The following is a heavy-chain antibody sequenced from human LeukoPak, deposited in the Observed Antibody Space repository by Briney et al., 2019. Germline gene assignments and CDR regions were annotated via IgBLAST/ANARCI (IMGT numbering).Heavy chain of an antibody. CDR1: GGSISSGDYY. CDR3: ARGKGFYGVCCDFDY. Sequence: SEALSLTCTVSGGSISSGDYYWSWIRQPPGKGLEWIGYIYYSGSTYYNPSLKSRVTISVDTSKNQFSLELSSVTAADTAVYYCARGKGFYGVCCDFDYWGQGTLVTVSS. J-gene: IGHJ4*02. D-gene: IGHD2-8*01. V-gene: IGHV4-30-4*01. CDR2: IYYSGST.